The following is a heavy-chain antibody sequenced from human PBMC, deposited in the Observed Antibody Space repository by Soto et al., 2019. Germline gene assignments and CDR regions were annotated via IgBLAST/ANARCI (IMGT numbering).Heavy chain of an antibody. J-gene: IGHJ4*02. Sequence: QITLKESGPTLVKPTQTLTLTCAFSGFSLSSTGVGVGWVRQPPGKALEWLVLIYWDDDKHYSTSLKSRLIITKDTSKNLVVLTMTNVDPVDTGTYYCARRMIRGVYYFDAWGQGTLVTVSS. CDR1: GFSLSSTGVG. V-gene: IGHV2-5*02. CDR3: ARRMIRGVYYFDA. D-gene: IGHD3-10*01. CDR2: IYWDDDK.